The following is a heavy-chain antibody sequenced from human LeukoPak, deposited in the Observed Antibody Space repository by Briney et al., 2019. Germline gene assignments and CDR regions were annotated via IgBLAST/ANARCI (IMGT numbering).Heavy chain of an antibody. J-gene: IGHJ2*01. CDR2: IYYAGST. CDR3: ARGTDGRRYFDL. CDR1: GFSISTYY. Sequence: PSETLSLTCTASGFSISTYYWSWIRQPPGKGMEWIGFIYYAGSTNYNPSLRSRVTISLDTSKNQFSLRLTSVTAADTAVYYCARGTDGRRYFDLWGRGTLLTVSS. D-gene: IGHD5-24*01. V-gene: IGHV4-59*01.